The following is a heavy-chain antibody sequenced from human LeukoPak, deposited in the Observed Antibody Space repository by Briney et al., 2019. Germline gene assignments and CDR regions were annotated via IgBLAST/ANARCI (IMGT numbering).Heavy chain of an antibody. D-gene: IGHD1-14*01. CDR1: GFTFSSYG. Sequence: PGGSLRLSCAASGFTFSSYGMHWVRQAPGKGLEWVAVISYDGSNKYYADSVKGRFTISRDNSKNTLYLQMNSLRAEDTAVYYCAKGTVDSDAFDIWGQGTMVTVSS. CDR3: AKGTVDSDAFDI. V-gene: IGHV3-30*18. J-gene: IGHJ3*02. CDR2: ISYDGSNK.